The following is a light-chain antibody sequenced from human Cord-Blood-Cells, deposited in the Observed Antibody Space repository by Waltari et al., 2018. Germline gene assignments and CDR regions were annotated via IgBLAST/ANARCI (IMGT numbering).Light chain of an antibody. V-gene: IGLV2-14*03. CDR2: DVS. J-gene: IGLJ3*02. CDR1: SSDVGGYNY. Sequence: QSALTQPASVSGSPGQSITISCPGTSSDVGGYNYVSWYQQHPGKAPKLMIYDVSNRPSGVSNRFSGSKSGNTASLTISGLQAEDEADYYCSSYTSSGTWVFGGGTKLTVL. CDR3: SSYTSSGTWV.